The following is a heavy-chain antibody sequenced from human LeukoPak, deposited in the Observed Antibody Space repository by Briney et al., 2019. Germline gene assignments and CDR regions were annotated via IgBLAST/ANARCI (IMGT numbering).Heavy chain of an antibody. Sequence: GGSLRLSCAASGFTFSTYGMNWVRQAPGKGPEWVSYISHSSDAIYYPDSVKGRFTISRDNAKNTLSLQMNSLRAEDTAVYYCARDRSISAAGDTYWGQGTLVTVSS. V-gene: IGHV3-48*04. J-gene: IGHJ4*02. CDR2: ISHSSDAI. CDR3: ARDRSISAAGDTY. CDR1: GFTFSTYG. D-gene: IGHD6-13*01.